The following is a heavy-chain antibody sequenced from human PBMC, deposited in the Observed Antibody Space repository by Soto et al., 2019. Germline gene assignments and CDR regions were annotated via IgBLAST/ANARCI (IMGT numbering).Heavy chain of an antibody. CDR1: GYTITCCA. Sequence: ASVKVSCKASGYTITCCAMHWVRQAPGQRPEWMGWFNAGDGDTKYSQNFQGRFTIIRDTSASTVYMELSSLRPEDTAVYYCARDHYYDSSGSLRFNYFDYWG. V-gene: IGHV1-3*01. D-gene: IGHD3-22*01. CDR2: FNAGDGDT. CDR3: ARDHYYDSSGSLRFNYFDY. J-gene: IGHJ4*01.